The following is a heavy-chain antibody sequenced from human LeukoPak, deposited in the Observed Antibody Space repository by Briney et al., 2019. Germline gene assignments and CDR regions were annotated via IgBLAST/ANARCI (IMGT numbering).Heavy chain of an antibody. D-gene: IGHD2-21*02. V-gene: IGHV4-34*01. CDR3: AIAAYCGGDCYFPSWFDP. Sequence: PSETLSLTCAVYGGSFSGYYWSWIRQPPGKGLEWIGEINHSGSTNYNPSLKSRVTISVDTSKNQFSLKLSSVTAADTAVYYCAIAAYCGGDCYFPSWFDPWGQGTLVTVSS. CDR2: INHSGST. J-gene: IGHJ5*02. CDR1: GGSFSGYY.